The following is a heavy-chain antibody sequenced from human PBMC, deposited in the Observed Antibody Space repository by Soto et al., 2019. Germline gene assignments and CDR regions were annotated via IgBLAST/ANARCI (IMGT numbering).Heavy chain of an antibody. J-gene: IGHJ4*02. CDR2: ISYDGSNK. D-gene: IGHD2-21*01. CDR1: GFTFSSYG. Sequence: QVQLVESGGGVVQPGRSLRLSCAASGFTFSSYGMHWVRQAQGKGLEWVAVISYDGSNKYYADSVKGRFTISRDNSKNTLYLQMNSLRADDTAVYYCAKPYSAVHFDYWGQGTLVTVSS. V-gene: IGHV3-30*18. CDR3: AKPYSAVHFDY.